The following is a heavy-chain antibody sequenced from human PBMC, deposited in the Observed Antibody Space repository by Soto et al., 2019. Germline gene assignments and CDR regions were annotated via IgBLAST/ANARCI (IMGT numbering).Heavy chain of an antibody. CDR2: IIPILGIA. Sequence: SVKVSCKASGGTFSSYTISWVRQAPGQGLEWMGRIIPILGIANYAQKFQGRVTITADKSTSTDYMELSSLRSEDTAVYYCARDRRYSYGYRWYYYYMDVWGKGTTVTVSS. J-gene: IGHJ6*03. CDR3: ARDRRYSYGYRWYYYYMDV. V-gene: IGHV1-69*04. D-gene: IGHD5-18*01. CDR1: GGTFSSYT.